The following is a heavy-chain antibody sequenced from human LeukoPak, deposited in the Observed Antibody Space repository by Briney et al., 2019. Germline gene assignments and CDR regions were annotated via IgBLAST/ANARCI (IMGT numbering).Heavy chain of an antibody. Sequence: GESLKISCKGSGYSFTSYWIAWVRQMPGKGLEWMGIIYPGYSDTRYSPSFQGQVTISADKSISTAYLQWSSLKASDTAMYYCARRVGSSSWFFDYWGQGTLVTVSS. CDR2: IYPGYSDT. CDR1: GYSFTSYW. J-gene: IGHJ4*02. V-gene: IGHV5-51*01. D-gene: IGHD6-13*01. CDR3: ARRVGSSSWFFDY.